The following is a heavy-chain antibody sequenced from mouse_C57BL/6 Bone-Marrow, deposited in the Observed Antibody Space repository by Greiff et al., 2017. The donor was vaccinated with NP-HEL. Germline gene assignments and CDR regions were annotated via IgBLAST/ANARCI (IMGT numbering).Heavy chain of an antibody. Sequence: QVQLQQSGAELARPGASVKLSCKASGYTFTSYGIRWVKQRPGQGLEWIGEIYPRSGNTYYNEKFKGKATLTADKSSSTAYMELRSLTSEDSAVYFCARHGSTFAWFAYWGQGTLVTVSA. J-gene: IGHJ3*01. CDR3: ARHGSTFAWFAY. CDR2: IYPRSGNT. V-gene: IGHV1-81*01. D-gene: IGHD1-1*01. CDR1: GYTFTSYG.